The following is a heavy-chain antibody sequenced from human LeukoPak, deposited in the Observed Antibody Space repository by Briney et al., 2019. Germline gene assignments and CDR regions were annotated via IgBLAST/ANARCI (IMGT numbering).Heavy chain of an antibody. CDR1: GYTFTSYH. J-gene: IGHJ3*01. V-gene: IGHV1-46*01. CDR3: ASNIEYCSIPSCYSPVFDF. Sequence: GASVKVSCKASGYTFTSYHMHWVRQAPGQGLEWMGIINPSGGSTSYAQKFQGRVTMTRDTSTSTVYMELSSLRSEDTAVYYCASNIEYCSIPSCYSPVFDFGGKGKRVTV. CDR2: INPSGGST. D-gene: IGHD2-2*01.